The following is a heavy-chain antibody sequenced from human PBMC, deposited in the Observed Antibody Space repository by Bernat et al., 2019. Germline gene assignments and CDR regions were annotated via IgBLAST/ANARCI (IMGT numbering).Heavy chain of an antibody. J-gene: IGHJ6*02. Sequence: VQLLESGGGLVQPGGSLRLSCAASGFTFSSYAMSWARRPPGRGLGGWAVFSYDGSNKYYADSVKGRFTISRDNSKNTLYLQMNSLRAEDTAVYYCAKDLGYYDILTGYYYYYYGMDVWGQGTTVTVSS. CDR1: GFTFSSYA. CDR2: FSYDGSNK. V-gene: IGHV3-30*18. CDR3: AKDLGYYDILTGYYYYYYGMDV. D-gene: IGHD3-9*01.